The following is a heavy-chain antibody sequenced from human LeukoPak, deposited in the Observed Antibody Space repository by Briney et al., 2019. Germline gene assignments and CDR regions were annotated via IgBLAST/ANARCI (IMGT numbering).Heavy chain of an antibody. Sequence: SETLSLTCTVSDGSISSYYWSWIRQPPGKGLEWIGHIYDSGSTNYNPSLKSRVTISVDTSKNQFSLKLSSVTAADTAVYYCARVLPGYSSSWYYFDYWGQGTLVTVSS. J-gene: IGHJ4*02. CDR3: ARVLPGYSSSWYYFDY. CDR2: IYDSGST. CDR1: DGSISSYY. V-gene: IGHV4-59*01. D-gene: IGHD6-13*01.